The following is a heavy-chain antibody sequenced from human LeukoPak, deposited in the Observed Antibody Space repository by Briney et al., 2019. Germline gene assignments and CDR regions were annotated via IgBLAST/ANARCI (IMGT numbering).Heavy chain of an antibody. J-gene: IGHJ4*02. CDR3: ARVRGGGNGPGVFDY. CDR2: INPNSGGT. V-gene: IGHV1-2*02. Sequence: ASVKVSCKASGYTFTGYYMHWVRQAPGQGLEWMGWINPNSGGTNYAQKFQGRVTMTRDTSISTAYMELSRLRSDDTAVYYCARVRGGGNGPGVFDYWGQGTLVTVSS. CDR1: GYTFTGYY. D-gene: IGHD4-23*01.